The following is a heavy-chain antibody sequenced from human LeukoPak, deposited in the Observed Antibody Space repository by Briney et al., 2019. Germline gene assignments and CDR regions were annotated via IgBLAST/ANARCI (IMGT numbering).Heavy chain of an antibody. CDR2: IYSGGST. V-gene: IGHV3-53*04. CDR1: GFTVSSNY. CDR3: ARGYSSGWYDKTLDY. J-gene: IGHJ4*02. Sequence: GGSLRLSCAASGFTVSSNYMSWVRQAPGKGLEWVSVIYSGGSTYYADSVKGRFTIPRHNSKNTLYLQMNSLRAEDTAVYYCARGYSSGWYDKTLDYWGQGTLVTVSS. D-gene: IGHD6-19*01.